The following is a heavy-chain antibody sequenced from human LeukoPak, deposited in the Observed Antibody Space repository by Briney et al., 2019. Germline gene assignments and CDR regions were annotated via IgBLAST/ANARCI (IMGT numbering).Heavy chain of an antibody. V-gene: IGHV3-30*18. J-gene: IGHJ4*02. CDR2: ISYDGSNK. CDR1: GFTFSSYG. Sequence: GGSLRLSCAASGFTFSSYGMHWVRQASGKGLEWVAVISYDGSNKYYADSVKGRFTISRDNSKNTLYLQMNSLRAEDTAVYYCAKGMYDSSGYFDYWGQGTLVTVSS. D-gene: IGHD3-22*01. CDR3: AKGMYDSSGYFDY.